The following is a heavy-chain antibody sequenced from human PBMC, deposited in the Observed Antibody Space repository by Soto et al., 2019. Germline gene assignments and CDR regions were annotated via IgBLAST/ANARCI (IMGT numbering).Heavy chain of an antibody. CDR3: VRGGSRWLWHFDR. CDR1: GYTFTSNY. D-gene: IGHD6-13*01. CDR2: INPSDSST. J-gene: IGHJ2*01. Sequence: QVHLLQSGAEVKKPGASVKLSCKASGYTFTSNYLYWVRQAPGQGLEWLGMINPSDSSTTYARNFQGRVTMTRDTSTRTSYMEVTRVTSDDTAMYYWVRGGSRWLWHFDRWGRGTLVTVSS. V-gene: IGHV1-46*01.